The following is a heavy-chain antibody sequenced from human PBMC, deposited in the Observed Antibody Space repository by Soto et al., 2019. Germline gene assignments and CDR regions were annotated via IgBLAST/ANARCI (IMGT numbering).Heavy chain of an antibody. CDR3: ARDEYCSSTSCSDAFDI. V-gene: IGHV3-33*01. CDR1: GFTFSSYG. CDR2: IWYDGSNK. J-gene: IGHJ3*02. D-gene: IGHD2-2*01. Sequence: ESGGGVVQPGRSLRLSCAASGFTFSSYGMHWVRQAPGKGLEWVAVIWYDGSNKYYADSVKGRFTISRDNSKNTLYLQRNSLRAEDTVVYYCARDEYCSSTSCSDAFDIRGQGTMVTVSS.